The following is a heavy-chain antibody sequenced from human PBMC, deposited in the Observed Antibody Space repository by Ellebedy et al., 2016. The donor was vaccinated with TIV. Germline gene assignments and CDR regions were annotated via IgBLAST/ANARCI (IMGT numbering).Heavy chain of an antibody. Sequence: GESLKISXAASGFTFSSYSMNWVRQAPGKGLEWVSSISSSSSYIYYADSVKGRFTISRDNAKNSLYLQMNSLRAEDTAVYYCARARFLEWSWGYFDYWGQGTLVTVSS. D-gene: IGHD3-3*01. J-gene: IGHJ4*02. CDR3: ARARFLEWSWGYFDY. V-gene: IGHV3-21*04. CDR1: GFTFSSYS. CDR2: ISSSSSYI.